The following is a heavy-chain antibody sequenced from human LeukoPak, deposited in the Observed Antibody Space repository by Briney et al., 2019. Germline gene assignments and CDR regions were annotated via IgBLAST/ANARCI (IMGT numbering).Heavy chain of an antibody. D-gene: IGHD3-22*01. Sequence: PGGSLRLSCAASRFTFASYAMSWVRQAPGKGLEWVSSISTSGSSTNYADSVKGRFTISRDSSKNTLFLQMNSLRAEDTAVYYCANRYYDSSPFDPWGQGTLVNVSS. CDR3: ANRYYDSSPFDP. J-gene: IGHJ5*02. CDR2: ISTSGSST. V-gene: IGHV3-23*01. CDR1: RFTFASYA.